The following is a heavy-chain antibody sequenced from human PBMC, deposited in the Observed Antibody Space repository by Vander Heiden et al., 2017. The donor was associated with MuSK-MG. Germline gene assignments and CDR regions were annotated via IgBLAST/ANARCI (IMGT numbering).Heavy chain of an antibody. D-gene: IGHD3-10*01. J-gene: IGHJ3*02. Sequence: QVQLQESGPGLVKPSETLSLTCTVSGGSISSYYWSWIRQPPGKGLEWIGYIYYSGSTNYNPSLKSRVTISVDTSKNQFSLKLSSVTAADTAVYYCARDYRFGEFGPDIWGQGTMVTVSS. CDR1: GGSISSYY. CDR3: ARDYRFGEFGPDI. V-gene: IGHV4-59*01. CDR2: IYYSGST.